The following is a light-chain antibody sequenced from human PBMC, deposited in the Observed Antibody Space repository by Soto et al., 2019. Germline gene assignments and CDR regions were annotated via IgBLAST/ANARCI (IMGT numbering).Light chain of an antibody. J-gene: IGLJ2*01. CDR1: SGHSSYT. CDR2: LNSDGSH. Sequence: QPVLTQSPSASASLGASVKLTCILSSGHSSYTIAWHQQQPKKGPRYLMKLNSDGSHSKGDGIPDRFSGSSSGAERYLTISGLQSEDEADYYCQTWGTGIVFGGGTKLTGL. V-gene: IGLV4-69*02. CDR3: QTWGTGIV.